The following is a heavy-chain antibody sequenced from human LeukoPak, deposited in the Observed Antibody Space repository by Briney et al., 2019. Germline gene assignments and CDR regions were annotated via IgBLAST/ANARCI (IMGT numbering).Heavy chain of an antibody. Sequence: PGGSLRLSCAASGFTFSSYWMSWVRQAPGKGLEWVANIKQDGSEKYYVDSVKGRFTISRDNSKNTLYLQMNSLRAEDTAVYYCAKEAGGYCSSTSCPYFDYWGQGTLVTVSS. J-gene: IGHJ4*02. CDR2: IKQDGSEK. V-gene: IGHV3-7*01. CDR3: AKEAGGYCSSTSCPYFDY. CDR1: GFTFSSYW. D-gene: IGHD2-2*01.